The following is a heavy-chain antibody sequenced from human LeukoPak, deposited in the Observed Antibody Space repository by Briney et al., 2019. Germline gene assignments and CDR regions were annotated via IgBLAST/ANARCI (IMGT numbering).Heavy chain of an antibody. Sequence: GGSLRVSCAASGFTFSGYWMSWVRQAPGKGLEWVASIKQDGSEKYYVDSVKGRFTISRDNAKNSLYLQMNSLRAEDTAVYYCARGLAEYNRYFDYWGQGTLVTVSS. J-gene: IGHJ4*02. CDR3: ARGLAEYNRYFDY. V-gene: IGHV3-7*01. D-gene: IGHD6-6*01. CDR2: IKQDGSEK. CDR1: GFTFSGYW.